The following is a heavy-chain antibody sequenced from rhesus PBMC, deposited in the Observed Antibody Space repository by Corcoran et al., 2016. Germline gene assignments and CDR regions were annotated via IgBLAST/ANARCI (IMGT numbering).Heavy chain of an antibody. V-gene: IGHV4S10*01. CDR3: ARCYVSSTYCSSSEDFDL. CDR1: GGSISGYY. D-gene: IGHD2-15*01. J-gene: IGHJ2*01. CDR2: IYGSSNTN. Sequence: QVQLQESGPGLVTPSETLSLTCTVSGGSISGYYWSWILPPTGKGLEGIGYIYGSSNTNKYNPAPMSRVTSSKDTSKNQVSWKLSSVTAADTAVYYCARCYVSSTYCSSSEDFDLGGPGTPITISS.